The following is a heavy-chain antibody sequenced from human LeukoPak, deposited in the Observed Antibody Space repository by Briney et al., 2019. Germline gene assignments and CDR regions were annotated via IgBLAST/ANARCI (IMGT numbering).Heavy chain of an antibody. Sequence: GGSLRLSCAAPGFTFSSYAMSWVRQAPGKGQERVSAISGSGGSTYYADSVKGRFTISRDNSKNTLYLQMNILRAEDTAVYYCAKDRSYGSGSYWFWSDAFDIWGQGTMVTVSS. CDR3: AKDRSYGSGSYWFWSDAFDI. CDR2: ISGSGGST. D-gene: IGHD3-10*01. CDR1: GFTFSSYA. J-gene: IGHJ3*02. V-gene: IGHV3-23*01.